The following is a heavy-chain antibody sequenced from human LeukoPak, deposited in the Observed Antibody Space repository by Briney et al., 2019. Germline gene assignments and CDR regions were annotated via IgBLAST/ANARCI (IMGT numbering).Heavy chain of an antibody. CDR3: ARRELFGDYFDS. Sequence: ASVKVSCKTSGHTFNSYDINWVRQTIGQGLEWVGWMNPHSGNTDYAQKFQGRVTFTRNTSISTVYMEVTSLRYEDTAVYYCARRELFGDYFDSWGPGTLVTVCS. CDR1: GHTFNSYD. D-gene: IGHD3-10*01. CDR2: MNPHSGNT. J-gene: IGHJ4*02. V-gene: IGHV1-8*01.